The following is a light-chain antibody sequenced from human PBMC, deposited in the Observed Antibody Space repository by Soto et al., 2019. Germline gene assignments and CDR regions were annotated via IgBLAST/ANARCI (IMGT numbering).Light chain of an antibody. V-gene: IGLV2-23*01. Sequence: QSALTQPASVSGSPGQSITISCIETTSDFGTKKFFSWYQQHPGKAPKLIIYEGTKGPSGGSNRFSGSKSGNTASLTVSGLQAEDEADYFCCSYRSTSPVFGGGTKLTVL. CDR3: CSYRSTSPV. J-gene: IGLJ3*02. CDR2: EGT. CDR1: TSDFGTKKF.